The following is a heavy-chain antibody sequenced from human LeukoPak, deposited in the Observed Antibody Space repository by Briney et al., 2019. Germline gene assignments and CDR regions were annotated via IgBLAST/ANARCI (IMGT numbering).Heavy chain of an antibody. V-gene: IGHV3-23*01. J-gene: IGHJ4*02. CDR3: AKDQFRVYYFDY. CDR1: GFTFISYT. D-gene: IGHD2-21*01. CDR2: ISGSGGST. Sequence: GGSLRLSCAASGFTFISYTMSWVRQAPGKGLEWVSAISGSGGSTYYADSVKGRFTISRDNSKNTLYLQMNSLRAEDTAVYYCAKDQFRVYYFDYWGQGTLVTVSS.